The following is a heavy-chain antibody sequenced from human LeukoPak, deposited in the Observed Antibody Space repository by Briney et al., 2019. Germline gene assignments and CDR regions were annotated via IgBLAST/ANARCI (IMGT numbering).Heavy chain of an antibody. Sequence: PGGSLRLSCAASGFTFSSYEMNWVRQAPGKGLEWVSYMNDGGITIYYADSVKGRFTISRDNAKNSLYLQMNSLRAEDTAIYYCARDLRVVTAIPCFDYWGQGTLVTVSS. CDR1: GFTFSSYE. V-gene: IGHV3-48*03. J-gene: IGHJ4*02. CDR2: MNDGGITI. D-gene: IGHD2-21*02. CDR3: ARDLRVVTAIPCFDY.